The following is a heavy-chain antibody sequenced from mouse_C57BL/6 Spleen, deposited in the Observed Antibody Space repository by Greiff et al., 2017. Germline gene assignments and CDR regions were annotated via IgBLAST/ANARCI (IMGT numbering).Heavy chain of an antibody. CDR2: IYPGSGNT. Sequence: QVQLQQSGPELVKPGASVKISCKASGYSFTSYYIHWVKPRPGQGLAWIGWIYPGSGNTRYNEKFKGKATLTADTSSSTAYMQLSSLTSEDSAVYYCARARGPYYAMDYWGQGTSVTVSS. J-gene: IGHJ4*01. CDR3: ARARGPYYAMDY. CDR1: GYSFTSYY. V-gene: IGHV1-66*01.